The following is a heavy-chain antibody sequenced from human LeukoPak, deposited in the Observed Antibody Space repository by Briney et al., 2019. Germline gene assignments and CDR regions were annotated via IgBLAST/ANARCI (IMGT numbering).Heavy chain of an antibody. CDR2: IYYSGST. J-gene: IGHJ5*02. V-gene: IGHV4-59*01. CDR3: ASRPVYGDYGWFDP. D-gene: IGHD4-17*01. CDR1: GGSISSYY. Sequence: PSETLSLXCTVSGGSISSYYWSWIRQPPGKGLEWIGYIYYSGSTNYNPSLKSRVTISVDTSKNQFSLKLSSVTAADTAVYYCASRPVYGDYGWFDPWGQGTLVTVSS.